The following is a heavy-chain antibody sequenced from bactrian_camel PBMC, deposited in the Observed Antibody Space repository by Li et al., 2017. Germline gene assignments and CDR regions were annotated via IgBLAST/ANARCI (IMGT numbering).Heavy chain of an antibody. D-gene: IGHD2*01. Sequence: HVQLVESGGGSVQAGGSLRLSCAALGYTASLSRLCMGWFRQAPGKEREGVAIIGSDGRTNYADSVKGRFTIYKDSAKNTVYLQMNSLKPEDTAMYYCAARFRSGSCSFDVTDWTHFGYWGQGTQVTVS. CDR2: IGSDGRT. V-gene: IGHV3S53*01. CDR1: GYTASLSRLC. CDR3: AARFRSGSCSFDVTDWTHFGY. J-gene: IGHJ6*01.